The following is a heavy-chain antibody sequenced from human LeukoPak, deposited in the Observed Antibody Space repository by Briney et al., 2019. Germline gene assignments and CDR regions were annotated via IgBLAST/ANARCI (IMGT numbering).Heavy chain of an antibody. J-gene: IGHJ6*03. CDR3: ARGTAQFNDYSHYYYMDV. V-gene: IGHV4-34*01. Sequence: SETLSLTCAVYGGSFSGYYWSWIRQPPGKGLEWIGEINHSGSTNYNPSLKSRVTIPVDTSKNQFSLKLSSVTAADTAVYYCARGTAQFNDYSHYYYMDVWGKGTTVTVSS. CDR1: GGSFSGYY. D-gene: IGHD4-11*01. CDR2: INHSGST.